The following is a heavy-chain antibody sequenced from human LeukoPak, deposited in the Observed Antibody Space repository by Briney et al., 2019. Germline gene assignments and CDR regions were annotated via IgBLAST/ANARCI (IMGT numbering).Heavy chain of an antibody. CDR2: ITAYNGNR. V-gene: IGHV1-18*01. CDR3: ARDNDKVVDH. Sequence: ASVKVSCKTSGYTFSNYGISWVRQAPGQGLEWMGWITAYNGNRLYAQRFQGRITLTTDTSTGTSYMELRSLEYDDTAIYYCARDNDKVVDHWGQGTLVTLSS. D-gene: IGHD1-1*01. CDR1: GYTFSNYG. J-gene: IGHJ4*01.